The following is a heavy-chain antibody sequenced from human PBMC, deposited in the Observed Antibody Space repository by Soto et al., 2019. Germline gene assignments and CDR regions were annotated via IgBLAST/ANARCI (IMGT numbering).Heavy chain of an antibody. CDR2: ISAHNGNT. V-gene: IGHV1-18*01. J-gene: IGHJ4*02. CDR1: GYAFTTYG. D-gene: IGHD1-1*01. Sequence: QVHLVQSGAEVKKPGASVKVSCQGSGYAFTTYGITWVRQAPGQGLEWMGWISAHNGNTNYAQKLQGRVTVTRDTSTSTAYMELRSLRYDDPAVYDGARGRYGDYWGQGALVTVSS. CDR3: ARGRYGDY.